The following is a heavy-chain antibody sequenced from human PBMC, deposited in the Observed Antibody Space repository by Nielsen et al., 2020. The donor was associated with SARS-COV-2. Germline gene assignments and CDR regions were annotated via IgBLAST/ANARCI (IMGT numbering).Heavy chain of an antibody. Sequence: ASVKVSCKASGYTFTGYHIHWVRQAPGQGLEWMGLINPTNGGTTYAQKFLGTVTMTRDTSTSTVYMELSSLRSDDTAVYYCARDSSGTYRRVDYWGQGTLVTVSS. J-gene: IGHJ4*02. CDR1: GYTFTGYH. CDR2: INPTNGGT. CDR3: ARDSSGTYRRVDY. V-gene: IGHV1-46*01. D-gene: IGHD3-22*01.